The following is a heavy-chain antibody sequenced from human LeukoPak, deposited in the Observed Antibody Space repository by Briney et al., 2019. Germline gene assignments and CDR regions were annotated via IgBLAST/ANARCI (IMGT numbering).Heavy chain of an antibody. CDR2: IYPGDSDT. V-gene: IGHV5-51*01. J-gene: IGHJ4*02. Sequence: GESLKISCKGSGSSFTSYWIGWVRQMPGKGLEGMGIIYPGDSDTRYSPSFQGQVTISADKSISTAYLQWSSLKASDTAMYYCASPQNYDSSGYYVDYWGQGTLVTVSS. CDR1: GSSFTSYW. D-gene: IGHD3-22*01. CDR3: ASPQNYDSSGYYVDY.